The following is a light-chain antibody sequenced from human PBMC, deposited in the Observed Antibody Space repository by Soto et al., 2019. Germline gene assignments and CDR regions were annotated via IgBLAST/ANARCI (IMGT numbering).Light chain of an antibody. CDR1: SSDVGAYNY. J-gene: IGLJ1*01. V-gene: IGLV2-8*01. CDR3: SSDEVRNNYV. Sequence: QSVLTQPPSASGSPGQSVTFSCTGTSSDVGAYNYVSWYQQHPDKAPKLIIYEVTKRPSGVPDRFSGSKSDNTASLTVSGLQAEDEADYVCSSDEVRNNYVFGIVTKVTV. CDR2: EVT.